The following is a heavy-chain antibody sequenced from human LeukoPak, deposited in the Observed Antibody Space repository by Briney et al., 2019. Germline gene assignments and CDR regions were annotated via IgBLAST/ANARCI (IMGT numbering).Heavy chain of an antibody. Sequence: GGSLRLYCAASGFTFSSYAMSWVRQAPGKGLEWVSAISGDGGTIYYADSVKGRFTISRDNSKNTLYLQMNSLRAEDTAVYYCANTMSIAARPIFPDYWGQGTLVTVSS. V-gene: IGHV3-23*01. CDR1: GFTFSSYA. CDR2: ISGDGGTI. CDR3: ANTMSIAARPIFPDY. J-gene: IGHJ4*02. D-gene: IGHD6-6*01.